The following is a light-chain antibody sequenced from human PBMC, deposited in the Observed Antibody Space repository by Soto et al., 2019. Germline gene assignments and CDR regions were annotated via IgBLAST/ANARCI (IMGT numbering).Light chain of an antibody. CDR1: SSDVGGYNY. CDR3: SSYTSSTTLV. CDR2: AVT. V-gene: IGLV2-14*03. Sequence: QSALTQPASVSGSPGQSITISCAGTSSDVGGYNYVSWYQQHPGKAPKLMIFAVTNRPSGVSSRFSGSKSGNMASLTISGLQAEDEADYYCSSYTSSTTLVFGGGTKLTV. J-gene: IGLJ2*01.